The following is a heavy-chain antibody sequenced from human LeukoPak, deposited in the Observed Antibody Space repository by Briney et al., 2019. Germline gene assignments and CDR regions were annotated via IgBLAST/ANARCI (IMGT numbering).Heavy chain of an antibody. D-gene: IGHD3-10*01. V-gene: IGHV3-7*04. CDR2: IKEDGSEE. CDR1: GFTFSSYW. J-gene: IGHJ4*02. Sequence: PGGSLRLSCAASGFTFSSYWMSWVRQAPGKGLEWVANIKEDGSEEYYVDSVKGRFTISGDNANNSLYLQMNSLRGEDMAVYYCARTYGSGSCDYWGQGTLVTVSS. CDR3: ARTYGSGSCDY.